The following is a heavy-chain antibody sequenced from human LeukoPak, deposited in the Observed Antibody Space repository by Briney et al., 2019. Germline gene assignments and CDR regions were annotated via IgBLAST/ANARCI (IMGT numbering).Heavy chain of an antibody. Sequence: PGRSLRLSRAASGFTFDDYAMHWVRQVPGKGLEWVSSISWNSASVAYADSLKGRFTISRDNGENSLYLQMNSLKSEDTALYYCAKDRDCSSDRCSDAFDVWGRGTLVTVSS. D-gene: IGHD2-2*01. J-gene: IGHJ3*01. CDR2: ISWNSASV. V-gene: IGHV3-9*01. CDR3: AKDRDCSSDRCSDAFDV. CDR1: GFTFDDYA.